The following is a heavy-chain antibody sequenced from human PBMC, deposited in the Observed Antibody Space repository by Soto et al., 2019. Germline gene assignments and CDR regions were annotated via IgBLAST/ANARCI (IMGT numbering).Heavy chain of an antibody. D-gene: IGHD6-19*01. CDR2: ISGGGGST. V-gene: IGHV3-23*01. CDR1: GFTFSSYA. J-gene: IGHJ6*02. CDR3: AKDLYSSGWYRGSYYYYGMDV. Sequence: GGSVRLSCAASGFTFSSYAMSWFRQAPGKGLEWVSAISGGGGSTYYADSVKGRFTISRDNSKNTLYLQMNSLRAEDTAVYYCAKDLYSSGWYRGSYYYYGMDVWGQGTTVTVSS.